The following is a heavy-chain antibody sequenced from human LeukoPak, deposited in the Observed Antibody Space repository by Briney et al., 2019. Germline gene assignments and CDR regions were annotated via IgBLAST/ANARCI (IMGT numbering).Heavy chain of an antibody. J-gene: IGHJ4*02. CDR3: ANETPKGSMVRGVIRKPTDY. CDR1: RFTCSTHN. D-gene: IGHD3-10*01. V-gene: IGHV3-21*01. CDR2: INTNISYL. Sequence: PGGSLSLSCAASRFTCSTHNMSWVRQAPGKGLEWVSYINTNISYLYYAASLRGGFTISKDNAKNSLYLQMNSLRAGDAAVYYCANETPKGSMVRGVIRKPTDYWGQGTLVTVSS.